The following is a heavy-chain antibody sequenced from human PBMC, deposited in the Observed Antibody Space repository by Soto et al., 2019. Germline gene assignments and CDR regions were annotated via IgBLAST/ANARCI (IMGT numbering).Heavy chain of an antibody. J-gene: IGHJ4*02. CDR3: ARGGDWKFDF. CDR2: IHHRGTT. V-gene: IGHV4-4*02. Sequence: QVQLQESGPGLVKPSGTLSLTCDVSGDSINSDKWWSWVRQSPGRGLEWIGEIHHRGTTNCNPSLNSRVTISIEKSKNQFSLEMSSLTAADTAIHYCARGGDWKFDFWGQGSLVTVSS. D-gene: IGHD2-21*02. CDR1: GDSINSDKW.